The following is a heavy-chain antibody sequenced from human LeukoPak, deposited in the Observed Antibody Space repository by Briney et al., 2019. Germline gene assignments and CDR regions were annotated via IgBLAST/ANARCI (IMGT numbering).Heavy chain of an antibody. CDR1: GFTFSSYG. CDR2: ISYDGSNK. D-gene: IGHD6-13*01. Sequence: PGGSLRLSCAASGFTFSSYGMHWVRQAPGKGLEWVAVISYDGSNKYYADSVKGRFTISRDNSKNTLYLQMNSLRAEDTAVYYCARARTRSSQSVTDYWGQGTLVTVSS. J-gene: IGHJ4*02. CDR3: ARARTRSSQSVTDY. V-gene: IGHV3-30*03.